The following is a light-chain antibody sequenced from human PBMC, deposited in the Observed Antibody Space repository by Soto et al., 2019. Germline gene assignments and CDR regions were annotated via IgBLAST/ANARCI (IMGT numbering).Light chain of an antibody. V-gene: IGKV1-5*03. Sequence: DIQMTQSPSTLSASVGDRVTITCRASQSISSWLAWYQQKPGKAPKLLIYKASSLESGIPSRFSGSGSGTEFTLTISSLQPDDFVTYYCQQYNSYSRSVGQGTKVDIK. CDR1: QSISSW. J-gene: IGKJ1*01. CDR2: KAS. CDR3: QQYNSYSRS.